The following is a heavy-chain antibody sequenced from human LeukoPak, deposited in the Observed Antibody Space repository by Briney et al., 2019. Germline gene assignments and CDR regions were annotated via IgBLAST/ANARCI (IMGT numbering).Heavy chain of an antibody. CDR3: AGGDTAMVHFDY. CDR2: IIPIFGTA. J-gene: IGHJ4*02. Sequence: ASVKVSCKASGGTFSSYAISWVRQAPGQGLEWMGRIIPIFGTANYAQKFQGRVTITTDESTSTAYMELSSLRSEDTAVYYCAGGDTAMVHFDYWGQGTLVTVSS. V-gene: IGHV1-69*05. D-gene: IGHD5-18*01. CDR1: GGTFSSYA.